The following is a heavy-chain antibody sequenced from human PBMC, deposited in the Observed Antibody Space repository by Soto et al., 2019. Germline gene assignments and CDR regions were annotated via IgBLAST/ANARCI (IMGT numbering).Heavy chain of an antibody. V-gene: IGHV4-59*08. D-gene: IGHD1-7*01. Sequence: SETLSLTCTVSGGSISSYYWSWIRQPPGKGLEWIGYIYYSGSTNYNPSLKSRVTISVDTSKNQFSLKLSSVTATDTAVYYCARNWNYVNSPAPTEANNWFDPWGQGTLVTVSS. CDR3: ARNWNYVNSPAPTEANNWFDP. J-gene: IGHJ5*02. CDR1: GGSISSYY. CDR2: IYYSGST.